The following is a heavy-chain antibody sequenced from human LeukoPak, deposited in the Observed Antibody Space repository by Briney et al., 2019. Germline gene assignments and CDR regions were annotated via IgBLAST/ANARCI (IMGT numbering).Heavy chain of an antibody. CDR2: VSPYNGNT. J-gene: IGHJ4*02. CDR3: ARNGRVRRVVKDLFEY. Sequence: ASVKVSCKTSGYTFTDYDITWVRQAPGQGLEWMGRVSPYNGNTYYSQRFQDRVIITKDTSTGTAYMDLRDLRTDDTAMYYCARNGRVRRVVKDLFEYWGQGTLVAVSS. D-gene: IGHD3-10*01. V-gene: IGHV1-18*01. CDR1: GYTFTDYD.